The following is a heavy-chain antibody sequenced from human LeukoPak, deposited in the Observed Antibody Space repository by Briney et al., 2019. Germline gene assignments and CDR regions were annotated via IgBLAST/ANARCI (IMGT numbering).Heavy chain of an antibody. D-gene: IGHD2-15*01. CDR2: IGGSGAYT. Sequence: GRCLRLSCPAYGFTFSSYGIRWVRQAPRKGIEWDSAIGGSGAYTFYAASVKGRFTSSRDNSKNTLYLQMNSLRAEDTAIYYCGYCSGGTCYSHAFEIWGQGTMVTVSS. J-gene: IGHJ3*02. CDR1: GFTFSSYG. CDR3: GYCSGGTCYSHAFEI. V-gene: IGHV3-23*01.